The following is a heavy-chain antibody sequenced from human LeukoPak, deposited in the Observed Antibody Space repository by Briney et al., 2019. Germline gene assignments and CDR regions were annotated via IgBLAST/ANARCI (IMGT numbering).Heavy chain of an antibody. Sequence: SGTLSLTCTVSGGSISSYYWSWIRQPPGKGLEWIGYIYYSGSTNYNPSLKSRVTISVDTSKNQFSLKQSSVTAADTAVYYCARLSVAAAGIPGIYFDYWGQGTLVTVSS. CDR2: IYYSGST. CDR3: ARLSVAAAGIPGIYFDY. CDR1: GGSISSYY. J-gene: IGHJ4*02. D-gene: IGHD6-13*01. V-gene: IGHV4-59*08.